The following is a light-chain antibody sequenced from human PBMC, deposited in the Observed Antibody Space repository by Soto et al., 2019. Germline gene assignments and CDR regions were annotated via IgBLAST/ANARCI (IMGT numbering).Light chain of an antibody. J-gene: IGKJ1*01. V-gene: IGKV3-20*01. CDR1: QSGSSSY. CDR2: GAS. CDR3: QRYGSSQWTFGQWT. Sequence: IVLTQSPGTVSLSPGERATLSCRASQSGSSSYLAWYQQRPGQAPRLLIFGASTRATGIPDRFSGSGSGTDFTLTISRLEPEDSAVYFCQRYGSSQWTFGQWTFGQGTKVEI.